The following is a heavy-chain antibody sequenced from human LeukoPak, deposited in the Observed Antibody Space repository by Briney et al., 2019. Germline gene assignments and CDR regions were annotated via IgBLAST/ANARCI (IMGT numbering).Heavy chain of an antibody. CDR2: INHSGST. V-gene: IGHV4-34*01. J-gene: IGHJ4*02. CDR1: GGSFSGYY. CDR3: ASRGGWPRATFDY. D-gene: IGHD6-19*01. Sequence: SETLSLTCAVYGGSFSGYYWSWIRQPPGKGLEWIGEINHSGSTNYNPSLKSRVTISVDTSKHHFSLKLSSVTAADTAVYYCASRGGWPRATFDYWGQGTLVTVSS.